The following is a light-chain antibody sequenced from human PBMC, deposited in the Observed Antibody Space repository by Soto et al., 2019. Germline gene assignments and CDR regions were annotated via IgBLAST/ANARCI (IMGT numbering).Light chain of an antibody. CDR1: QSFNKW. J-gene: IGKJ2*01. CDR2: HAS. Sequence: DIQMTQSPSTLSASVGDRVTITCRASQSFNKWLAWYQQKPGKAPNLLIYHASNLESGVPSRFSGSESGTEFTLTISSVQPDDIATYYCQQYSTSPYTFGQGTKVDIK. V-gene: IGKV1-5*01. CDR3: QQYSTSPYT.